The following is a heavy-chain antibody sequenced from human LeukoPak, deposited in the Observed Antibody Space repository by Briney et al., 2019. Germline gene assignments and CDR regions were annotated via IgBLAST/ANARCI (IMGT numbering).Heavy chain of an antibody. CDR1: GFTFSSYA. V-gene: IGHV3-64*01. CDR2: ISSNGGST. CDR3: ARGNVGSSWYEDAFDI. Sequence: GGSLRLSCAASGFTFSSYAMLWVRQAPGKGPEYVSAISSNGGSTYYANSVKGRFTISRDNSKNTLYLQMGSLRAEDMAVYYCARGNVGSSWYEDAFDIWGQGTMVTVSS. J-gene: IGHJ3*02. D-gene: IGHD6-13*01.